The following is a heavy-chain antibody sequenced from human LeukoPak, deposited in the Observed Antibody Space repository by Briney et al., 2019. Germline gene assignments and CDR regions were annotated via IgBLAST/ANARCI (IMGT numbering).Heavy chain of an antibody. J-gene: IGHJ4*02. D-gene: IGHD5-24*01. Sequence: WGSLRLSRAASGFTFSSYSMNWVRQAPGKGLEWVSYISSSSSTIYYADSVKGRFTISRDNAKNSLYLQMNSLRDEDTAVYYCARDEMATITDFDYWGQGTLVTVSS. CDR2: ISSSSSTI. CDR3: ARDEMATITDFDY. V-gene: IGHV3-48*02. CDR1: GFTFSSYS.